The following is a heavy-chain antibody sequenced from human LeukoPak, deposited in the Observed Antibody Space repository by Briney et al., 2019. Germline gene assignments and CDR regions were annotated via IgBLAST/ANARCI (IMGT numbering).Heavy chain of an antibody. V-gene: IGHV3-21*01. D-gene: IGHD5-18*01. J-gene: IGHJ4*02. CDR2: ISSSSSYI. CDR3: ARDPGYSSQYYFDY. Sequence: RGSLRLSCAASGFTFSSYSMNWVRQAPGKGLEWVSSISSSSSYIYYADSVKGRFTISRDNTKNSLYLQMNSLRAEDTAVYYCARDPGYSSQYYFDYWGQGTLVTVSS. CDR1: GFTFSSYS.